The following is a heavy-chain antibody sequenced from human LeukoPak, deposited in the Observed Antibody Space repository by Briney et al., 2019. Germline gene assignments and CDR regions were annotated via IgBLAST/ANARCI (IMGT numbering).Heavy chain of an antibody. J-gene: IGHJ6*02. Sequence: SQTLSLTCTVSGVSISSGSYYWSWIRQPAGKGLEWIGRIYTSGSTDYNPSLKSRVTISVDTSKNQFSLKLSSVTAADTAVYYCARDRNYYYGMDVWGQGTTVTVSS. V-gene: IGHV4-61*02. CDR3: ARDRNYYYGMDV. CDR1: GVSISSGSYY. CDR2: IYTSGST.